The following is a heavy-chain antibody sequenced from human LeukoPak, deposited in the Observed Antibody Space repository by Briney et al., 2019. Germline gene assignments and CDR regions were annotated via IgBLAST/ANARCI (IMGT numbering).Heavy chain of an antibody. V-gene: IGHV3-7*01. CDR3: TRGGGSNYGSDFWYFDL. CDR2: INQNGNQI. D-gene: IGHD5-18*01. J-gene: IGHJ2*01. Sequence: GGSLRLSCAASGFTFNNFWMSWVRQAPGRGLEWVASINQNGNQIHYVDSVRGRFTISRDNAKKLVSLQMNSLRADDTAMYYCTRGGGSNYGSDFWYFDLWGRGALVTVSS. CDR1: GFTFNNFW.